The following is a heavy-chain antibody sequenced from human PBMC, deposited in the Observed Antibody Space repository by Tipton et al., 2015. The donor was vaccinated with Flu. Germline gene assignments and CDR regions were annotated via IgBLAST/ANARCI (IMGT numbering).Heavy chain of an antibody. CDR3: AKGVHDPTNWFDP. Sequence: SLRLSCAASGFTFSSYAMTWVRQAPGKGLEWVSTISGSGGKTHYADSVKGRFTISRDNPKNTLYLQMNSLTAEDTALYYCAKGVHDPTNWFDPWGQGTLVTVSS. J-gene: IGHJ5*02. D-gene: IGHD3-10*01. V-gene: IGHV3-23*01. CDR2: ISGSGGKT. CDR1: GFTFSSYA.